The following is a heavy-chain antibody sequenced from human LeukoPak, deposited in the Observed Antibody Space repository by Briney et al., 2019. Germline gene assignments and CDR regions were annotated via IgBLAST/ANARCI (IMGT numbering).Heavy chain of an antibody. D-gene: IGHD3-16*01. CDR1: GGSISSYY. V-gene: IGHV4-59*01. CDR3: ARDLYYYDSFFDI. J-gene: IGHJ3*02. Sequence: SETLSLTCTVSGGSISSYYWSWVRQPPGKGLGWIGYIYYSGSTNYNPSLKSRVTISIDTSKNQFSLNLSSVTAADTAVYYCARDLYYYDSFFDIWGQGTMVTVSS. CDR2: IYYSGST.